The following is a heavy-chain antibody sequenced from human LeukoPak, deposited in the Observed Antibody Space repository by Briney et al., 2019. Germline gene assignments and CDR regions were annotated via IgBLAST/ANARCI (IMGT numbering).Heavy chain of an antibody. V-gene: IGHV3-48*04. Sequence: GGSLRLSCAASGFTFSSYWMSWVRQAPGKGLEWVSYISSSGSTVYYLDSVKGRLTISKDNARNSLYLQMNSLRVEDTAVYYCARDYYTSGSHDYWGQGTLVTVSS. CDR1: GFTFSSYW. CDR3: ARDYYTSGSHDY. D-gene: IGHD3-10*01. J-gene: IGHJ4*02. CDR2: ISSSGSTV.